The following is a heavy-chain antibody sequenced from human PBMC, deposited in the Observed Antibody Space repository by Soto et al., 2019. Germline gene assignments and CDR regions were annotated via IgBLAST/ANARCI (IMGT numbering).Heavy chain of an antibody. Sequence: QVQLVQSGAEVKPPGASVTVSCKASGYTFTGHYMHWVRQVSGKGLEYLGWLKSDNGGAYSAPKFQGRVTFTRDTSTTTAYMELSGLRSDDTAVYFCARDLCPLCSGSACPKFGLDFWGQGTTVTVSS. CDR3: ARDLCPLCSGSACPKFGLDF. V-gene: IGHV1-2*02. CDR1: GYTFTGHY. D-gene: IGHD3-10*02. J-gene: IGHJ6*02. CDR2: LKSDNGGA.